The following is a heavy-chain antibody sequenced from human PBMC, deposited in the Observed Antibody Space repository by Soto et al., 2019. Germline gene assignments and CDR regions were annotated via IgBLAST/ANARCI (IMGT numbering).Heavy chain of an antibody. J-gene: IGHJ2*01. V-gene: IGHV3-23*01. CDR3: ARKVSGSTGRPDLGYFDL. Sequence: EVQLLDSGGGLVQPGGSLRLSCAASGFTFSGYALTWVRQAPGKGLEWVSAISGGGDATFYADSVKGRFTISRDNSKNTLYLQMNTLRDEDTAVYYCARKVSGSTGRPDLGYFDLWGRGTLVTVSS. CDR1: GFTFSGYA. CDR2: ISGGGDAT. D-gene: IGHD3-10*01.